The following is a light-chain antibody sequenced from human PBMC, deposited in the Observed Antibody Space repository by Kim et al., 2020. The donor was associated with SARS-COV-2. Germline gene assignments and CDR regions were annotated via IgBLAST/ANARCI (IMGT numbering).Light chain of an antibody. CDR3: QSYDNSLSGVI. CDR2: VNT. V-gene: IGLV1-40*01. Sequence: QRVTISCTGSNSNIGAGYDVHWYQQIPGTAPKLLIYVNTNRPSGVPDRFSGSKSGSSASLAITGLQAADEADYYCQSYDNSLSGVIFGGGTRLAVL. CDR1: NSNIGAGYD. J-gene: IGLJ2*01.